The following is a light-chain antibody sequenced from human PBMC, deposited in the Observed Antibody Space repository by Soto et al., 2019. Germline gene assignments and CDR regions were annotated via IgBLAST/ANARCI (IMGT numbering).Light chain of an antibody. CDR3: QQRSNWPSIT. CDR1: QTIRSD. Sequence: EIVMTQSPVTLSVSQGERATLSCRASQTIRSDLAWYQQKPGQAPRIIIFGASGRATGIPARFSGSGSGTDFTLTISSLEPEDFAVYYCQQRSNWPSITFGQGTRLEIK. CDR2: GAS. V-gene: IGKV3-11*01. J-gene: IGKJ5*01.